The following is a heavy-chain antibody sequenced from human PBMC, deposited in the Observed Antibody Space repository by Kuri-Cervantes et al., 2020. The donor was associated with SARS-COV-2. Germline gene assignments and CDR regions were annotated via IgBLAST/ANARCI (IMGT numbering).Heavy chain of an antibody. CDR3: ARQMMSSITIFGVVITRNWFDP. CDR2: IYYSGST. Sequence: ESLKISCTVSGGSISSSSYYWCWIRPPPGKGLEWIGCIYYSGSTYYNPSHKSRVTISVDTSKNQFSLKLSSVTAADTAVYYCARQMMSSITIFGVVITRNWFDPWGQGTLVTVSS. J-gene: IGHJ5*02. V-gene: IGHV4-39*01. CDR1: GGSISSSSYY. D-gene: IGHD3-3*01.